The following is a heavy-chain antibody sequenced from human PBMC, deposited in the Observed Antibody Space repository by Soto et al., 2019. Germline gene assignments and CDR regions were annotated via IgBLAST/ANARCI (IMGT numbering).Heavy chain of an antibody. J-gene: IGHJ6*02. V-gene: IGHV3-48*03. Sequence: GSLLPSGAASRFTFNSYEMNWVRQAPGKGLEWVSHISSSGNTIYYADSVKVRFTISRDNAKNSLYLQMDSLRAEDTAVYYCTREYCSSTSCHRGYNYYYGMDVWGQGTTVTVYS. D-gene: IGHD2-2*02. CDR1: RFTFNSYE. CDR2: ISSSGNTI. CDR3: TREYCSSTSCHRGYNYYYGMDV.